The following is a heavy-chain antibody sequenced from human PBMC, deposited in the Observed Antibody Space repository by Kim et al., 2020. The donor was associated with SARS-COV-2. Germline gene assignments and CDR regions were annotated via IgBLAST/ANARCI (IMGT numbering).Heavy chain of an antibody. J-gene: IGHJ4*02. D-gene: IGHD3-22*01. CDR2: INHSGST. CDR1: GGSFSGYY. V-gene: IGHV4-34*01. Sequence: SETLSLTCAVYGGSFSGYYWSWIRQPPGKGLEWIGEINHSGSTNYNPSLKSRVTISVDTSKNQFSLKLSSVTAAATAVYYCARGSSANYWGQGTLVTVSS. CDR3: ARGSSANY.